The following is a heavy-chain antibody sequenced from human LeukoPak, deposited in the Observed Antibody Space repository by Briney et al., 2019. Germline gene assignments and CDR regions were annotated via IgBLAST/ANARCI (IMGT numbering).Heavy chain of an antibody. CDR1: GFTFSSYW. J-gene: IGHJ4*02. D-gene: IGHD1-20*01. V-gene: IGHV3-33*08. Sequence: PGGSLRLSCAASGFTFSSYWMSRVRQAPGKGLEWVAVIWYDGSKKYYADSVEGRFTISRDNSKNTLYLQMNSLRAEDTAVYYCARARVTGTEDFDYWGQGTLVTVSS. CDR3: ARARVTGTEDFDY. CDR2: IWYDGSKK.